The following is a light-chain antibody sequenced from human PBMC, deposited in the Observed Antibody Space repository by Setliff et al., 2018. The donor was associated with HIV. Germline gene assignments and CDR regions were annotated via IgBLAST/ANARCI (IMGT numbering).Light chain of an antibody. CDR1: QSISNY. CDR3: QQSYRTPRT. J-gene: IGKJ1*01. CDR2: VAS. Sequence: DIQMTQPPSSLSASVGDRVTISCRASQSISNYLNWYQHKSGQAPKLLISVASRLQSDIPSRFSASGSGTDFTLTISSLQPEDFATYFCQQSYRTPRTFGQGTKVDIK. V-gene: IGKV1-39*01.